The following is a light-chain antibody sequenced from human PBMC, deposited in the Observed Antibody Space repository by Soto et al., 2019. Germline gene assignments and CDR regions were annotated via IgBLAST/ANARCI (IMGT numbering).Light chain of an antibody. Sequence: DIQLTQSPSFQSASVGDRVTITCRASQGISSYLAWYQQKLGKAPKLLIYVASSLQSGVPSRFSGSGSGTEFTLTISSLQPEDFATYYCQQFNSYPLTFGGGTEVEIK. J-gene: IGKJ4*01. CDR2: VAS. V-gene: IGKV1-9*01. CDR1: QGISSY. CDR3: QQFNSYPLT.